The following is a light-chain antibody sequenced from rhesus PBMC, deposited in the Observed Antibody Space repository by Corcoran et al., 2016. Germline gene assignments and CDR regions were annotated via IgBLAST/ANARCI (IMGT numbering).Light chain of an antibody. CDR2: GAS. J-gene: IGKJ1*01. Sequence: DIQVTQSPSSLSASVGDTVTITCRASQVISSYLNWFQQKPGKAPKPLIYGASSLETGVPSRFSGSGSGTDFTLIISSLQPEDFAVYYCLQHNSYPWTFGQGTKVEI. V-gene: IGKV1-28*03. CDR3: LQHNSYPWT. CDR1: QVISSY.